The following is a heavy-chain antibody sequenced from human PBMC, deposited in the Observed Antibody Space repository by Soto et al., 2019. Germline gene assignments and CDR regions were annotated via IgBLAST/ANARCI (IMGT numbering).Heavy chain of an antibody. CDR2: ISLYSDGT. J-gene: IGHJ5*02. CDR1: GYTLSNYG. CDR3: ARVVPGAEAWFGP. Sequence: QVQLVQSGGEVKRPGASVKVSCKTSGYTLSNYGITWVRQAPGQPLDWLGWISLYSDGTNYAQKFQGRVSMTTDTSTTTAYMELRSLRSDDTAVYYCARVVPGAEAWFGPWGQGTLVTVSS. D-gene: IGHD2-2*01. V-gene: IGHV1-18*01.